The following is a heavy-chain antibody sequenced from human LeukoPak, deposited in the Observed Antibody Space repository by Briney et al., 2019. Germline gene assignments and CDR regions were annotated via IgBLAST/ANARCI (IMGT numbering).Heavy chain of an antibody. Sequence: SETLSLTCAVYGVSLSVYYWSWIRQPAGKGLVWIGRIYTSGSTNYSPSLKTRVTMSVDTSKNQFSLKLSSVTAADTAVYYCARDRYYYDSSARYFDYWGQGTLVTVSS. D-gene: IGHD3-22*01. CDR2: IYTSGST. CDR1: GVSLSVYY. CDR3: ARDRYYYDSSARYFDY. J-gene: IGHJ4*02. V-gene: IGHV4-4*07.